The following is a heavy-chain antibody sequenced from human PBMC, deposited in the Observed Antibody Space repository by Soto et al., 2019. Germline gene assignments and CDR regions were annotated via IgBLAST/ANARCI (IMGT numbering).Heavy chain of an antibody. Sequence: PSETLSLTCTVSGGSISSYYWSWVRQPPGKGLEWIGYIYYSGSTNYNPSLKSRVTISVDTSKNQFSLKLSSVTAADTAVYYCARSPSFWSGYYRAYYYYGMDVWGQGTTVTVSS. V-gene: IGHV4-59*01. CDR3: ARSPSFWSGYYRAYYYYGMDV. D-gene: IGHD3-3*01. CDR2: IYYSGST. CDR1: GGSISSYY. J-gene: IGHJ6*02.